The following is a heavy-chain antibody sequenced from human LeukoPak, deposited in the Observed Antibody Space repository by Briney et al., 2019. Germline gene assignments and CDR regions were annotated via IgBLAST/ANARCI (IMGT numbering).Heavy chain of an antibody. CDR1: GYTFSGYF. V-gene: IGHV1-2*06. Sequence: ASVKVSCKAPGYTFSGYFVHWVRQAPGQGLEWMGRINAGSGDTEFAQKFQGRVTMTRDTFVSTAYMEVSGLTSDDTAMYYCARDLSSTPNWELDHWGQGTLVTVSS. J-gene: IGHJ4*02. CDR2: INAGSGDT. D-gene: IGHD1-1*01. CDR3: ARDLSSTPNWELDH.